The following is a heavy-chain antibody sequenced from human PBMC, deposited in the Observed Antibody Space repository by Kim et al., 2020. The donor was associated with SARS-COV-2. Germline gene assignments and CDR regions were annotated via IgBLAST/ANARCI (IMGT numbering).Heavy chain of an antibody. D-gene: IGHD2-2*02. CDR2: INAGGSA. CDR1: GGSFSDYN. Sequence: SETLSLTCAVSGGSFSDYNWNWIRRPPGKGLEWVGEINAGGSATYSPSLNRRVTISVDTAKRPFSLKLRSLTAADTAVYYCSRGRAGVVPAPILGLGPFYDYFAMDAWGQGTTVVVSS. CDR3: SRGRAGVVPAPILGLGPFYDYFAMDA. J-gene: IGHJ6*02. V-gene: IGHV4-34*01.